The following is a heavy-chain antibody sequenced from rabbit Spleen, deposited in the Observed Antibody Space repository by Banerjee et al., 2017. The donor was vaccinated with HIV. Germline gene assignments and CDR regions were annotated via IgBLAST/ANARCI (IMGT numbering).Heavy chain of an antibody. V-gene: IGHV1S40*01. CDR1: GFSFSSGYD. CDR3: AREDVGGSVSL. Sequence: QSLEESGGGLVKPGASLTLTCTASGFSFSSGYDICWVRQAPGKGLEWIACIYAGSSGSRWYANWAKGRFTISKTSSTTVTLQMTSLTAADTATYFCAREDVGGSVSLWGQGPLVTVS. CDR2: IYAGSSGSR. D-gene: IGHD1-1*01. J-gene: IGHJ3*01.